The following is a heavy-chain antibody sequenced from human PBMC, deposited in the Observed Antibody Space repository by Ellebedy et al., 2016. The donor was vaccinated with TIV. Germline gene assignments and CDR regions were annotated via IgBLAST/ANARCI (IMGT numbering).Heavy chain of an antibody. CDR1: GGSVSSFY. D-gene: IGHD2-15*01. CDR3: ARDSDGGLYYFDY. V-gene: IGHV4-59*02. CDR2: IYSSGST. Sequence: MPSETLSLTCSVSGGSVSSFYWTWIRQSPEKGLEWIGYIYSSGSTNHNPPLKTRVLISLDTSKNQFSLKLTSVTAADTAVYYCARDSDGGLYYFDYWGQGALVTVSS. J-gene: IGHJ4*02.